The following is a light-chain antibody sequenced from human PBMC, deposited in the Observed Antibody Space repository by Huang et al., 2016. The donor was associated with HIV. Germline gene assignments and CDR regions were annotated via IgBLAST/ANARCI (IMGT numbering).Light chain of an antibody. CDR2: GAS. CDR1: QDINTY. Sequence: VIWMTQSPSLLAASTGDRVTITCRVSQDINTYLAWYQQKPGKAPTLHVPGASTLRKGVSSRFSATGSRTDFTLTINCIQSEDFATYYCQQDYMFPYTFGPGTKLELK. V-gene: IGKV1D-8*01. J-gene: IGKJ2*01. CDR3: QQDYMFPYT.